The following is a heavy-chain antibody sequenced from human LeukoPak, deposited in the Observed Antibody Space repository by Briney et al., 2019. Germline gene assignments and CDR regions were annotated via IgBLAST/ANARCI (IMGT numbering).Heavy chain of an antibody. J-gene: IGHJ4*02. CDR2: IYPGDSDT. V-gene: IGHV5-51*01. CDR1: GYSFTSYW. CDR3: ARRASGYCSSTSCPGYFDY. Sequence: GESLKISCKGSGYSFTSYWIGWVRQMPGKGLEWTGIIYPGDSDTRYSPSFQGQVTISDDKSLSTAYLQWSSLKASDTAMYYCARRASGYCSSTSCPGYFDYWGQGTLVTVSS. D-gene: IGHD2-2*01.